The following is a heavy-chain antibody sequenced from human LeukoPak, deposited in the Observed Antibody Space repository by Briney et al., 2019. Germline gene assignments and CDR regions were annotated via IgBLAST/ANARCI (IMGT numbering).Heavy chain of an antibody. J-gene: IGHJ4*02. D-gene: IGHD6-19*01. CDR1: GFTFRNYV. V-gene: IGHV3-23*01. CDR3: AKVRAPSGWFNSDY. CDR2: ISGSGDST. Sequence: PGGSLRLSCAASGFTFRNYVMNWVRQAPGKGLEWVSGISGSGDSTYYADSVKGRFTISRDNSKNRLYLQMNSLRVEDTAAYYCAKVRAPSGWFNSDYWGQGTLVTVSS.